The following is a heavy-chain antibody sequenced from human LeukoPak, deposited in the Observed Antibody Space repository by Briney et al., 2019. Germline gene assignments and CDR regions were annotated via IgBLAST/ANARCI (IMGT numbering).Heavy chain of an antibody. V-gene: IGHV1-24*01. CDR3: ARDGPAAKDEYFQH. CDR2: FDPEDGET. D-gene: IGHD2-2*01. CDR1: GYTLTELS. Sequence: ASVKVSCKVSGYTLTELSMHWVRQTPGKGLEWMGGFDPEDGETIYAQKFQGRVTMTEDTSTDTAYMELSSLRSEDTAVYYCARDGPAAKDEYFQHWGQDTLVTVSS. J-gene: IGHJ1*01.